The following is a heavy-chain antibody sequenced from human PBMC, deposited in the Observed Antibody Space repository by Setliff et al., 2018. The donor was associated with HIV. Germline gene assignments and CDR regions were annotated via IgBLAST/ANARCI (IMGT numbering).Heavy chain of an antibody. CDR1: GDSVSRYS. V-gene: IGHV4-4*09. D-gene: IGHD3-10*01. J-gene: IGHJ5*01. Sequence: PSETLSLTCTVSGDSVSRYSWNWIRQPPGKGLEWIGCVYANGETNYNPSLKSRVTMSADTSRNQFSLSLNSATAADTAVYFCARRKLQDSTITTSNWFDSWGQGILVTVSS. CDR2: VYANGET. CDR3: ARRKLQDSTITTSNWFDS.